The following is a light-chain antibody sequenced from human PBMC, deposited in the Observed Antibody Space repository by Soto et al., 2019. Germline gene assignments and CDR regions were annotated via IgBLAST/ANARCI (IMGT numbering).Light chain of an antibody. V-gene: IGKV3-15*01. CDR1: QSISSN. CDR3: QQYNTWPLAT. J-gene: IGKJ4*01. Sequence: EIVMKQSPATLSVYKGEGATLSCRASQSISSNLAWYQQKPGQAPRLLMFRTSSRATGFPARFSGSGSGTEFNLTISSLQSEDFGVHYCQQYNTWPLATFGGGTKVDIK. CDR2: RTS.